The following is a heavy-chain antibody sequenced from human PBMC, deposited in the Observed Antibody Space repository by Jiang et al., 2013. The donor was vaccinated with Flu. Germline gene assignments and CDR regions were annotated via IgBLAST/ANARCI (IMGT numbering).Heavy chain of an antibody. Sequence: QSGSELKKPGASVKVSCKASGYTLTTYAMNWVRQAPGQGLEWMGWINTNTGNPTYAQGFTGRFAFSLDTSVSTAYLEISSLQAEDTAVYYCARAGRAGSTGWYDYFEYWGQGTLVTVSS. V-gene: IGHV7-4-1*02. CDR2: INTNTGNP. J-gene: IGHJ4*02. D-gene: IGHD6-19*01. CDR1: GYTLTTYA. CDR3: ARAGRAGSTGWYDYFEY.